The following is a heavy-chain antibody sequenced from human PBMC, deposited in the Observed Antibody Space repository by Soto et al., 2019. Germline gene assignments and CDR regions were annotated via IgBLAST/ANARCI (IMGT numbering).Heavy chain of an antibody. CDR2: IKQDGSEK. V-gene: IGHV3-7*01. CDR3: AREYVYYDFWSGYSFDY. D-gene: IGHD3-3*01. CDR1: GFTFSSYW. J-gene: IGHJ4*02. Sequence: GGSLRLSCAASGFTFSSYWMSWVRQAPGKGLEWVANIKQDGSEKYYVDSVKGRFTISRDNAKNSLYLQMNSLRAEDTAVYYCAREYVYYDFWSGYSFDYWGQGTLVTVSS.